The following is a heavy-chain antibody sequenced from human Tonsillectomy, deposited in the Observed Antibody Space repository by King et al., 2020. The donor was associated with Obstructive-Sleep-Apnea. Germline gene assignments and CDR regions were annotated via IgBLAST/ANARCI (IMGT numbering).Heavy chain of an antibody. D-gene: IGHD3-10*01. CDR2: MNPNSGNT. J-gene: IGHJ5*02. V-gene: IGHV1-8*01. Sequence: VQLVESGAEVKKPGASVKVSCKASGYTFTSYDINWVRQATGQGLEWMGGMNPNSGNTGYAQKFQGRVTMTSNTSISTAYMELSSLKSEDTAVYYCARGDSLVRGVYGSWGQGTLVAVSS. CDR1: GYTFTSYD. CDR3: ARGDSLVRGVYGS.